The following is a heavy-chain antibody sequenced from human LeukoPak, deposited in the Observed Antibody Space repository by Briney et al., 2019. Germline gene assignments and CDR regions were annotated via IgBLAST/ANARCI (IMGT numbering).Heavy chain of an antibody. D-gene: IGHD6-19*01. Sequence: PGGSLRLSCAASGFTFDDYAMHWVRQAPGKGLEWVSGISWNSGSIGYADSVKGRFTISRDNAKNSLYLQMNSLRAEDTALYYCAKDSQWLVKNAFDIWGQGTMVTVSS. CDR3: AKDSQWLVKNAFDI. J-gene: IGHJ3*02. CDR2: ISWNSGSI. CDR1: GFTFDDYA. V-gene: IGHV3-9*01.